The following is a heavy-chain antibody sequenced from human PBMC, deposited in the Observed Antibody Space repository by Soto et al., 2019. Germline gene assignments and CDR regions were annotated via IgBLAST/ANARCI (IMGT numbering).Heavy chain of an antibody. D-gene: IGHD1-26*01. CDR3: AIDIVGVGPRANEAFDV. V-gene: IGHV1-3*01. CDR2: INPANGNT. J-gene: IGHJ3*01. CDR1: GFTFSDTL. Sequence: VPLVQSGAEVKKPGASVNISCQASGFTFSDTLINWVRQGPGQRLEWMGWINPANGNTRYSESFQGRVTISSLSSASTAYVALSDLTSEDTAVYYCAIDIVGVGPRANEAFDVWGQGTMITVSS.